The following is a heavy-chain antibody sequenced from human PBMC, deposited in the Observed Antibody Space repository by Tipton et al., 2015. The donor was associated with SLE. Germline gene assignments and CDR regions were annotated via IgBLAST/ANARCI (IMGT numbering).Heavy chain of an antibody. Sequence: SLRLSCAASGFTFSDYRMSWVRQAPGKGLEWVASLKEDGSGESYVDSVKGRFTISRDNAKNSLFLQMNSLRVEDSAVYYCARWSIAVRTEFDRWGQGTLVTVSS. CDR2: LKEDGSGE. D-gene: IGHD6-6*01. J-gene: IGHJ5*02. CDR1: GFTFSDYR. CDR3: ARWSIAVRTEFDR. V-gene: IGHV3-7*01.